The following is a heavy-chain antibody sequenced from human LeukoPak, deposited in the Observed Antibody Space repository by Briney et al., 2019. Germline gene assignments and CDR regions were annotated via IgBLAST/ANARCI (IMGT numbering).Heavy chain of an antibody. V-gene: IGHV3-23*01. CDR3: AKPLSGSYYVLDY. Sequence: GGSLRLSCAASGFTFSSNAMSWVRQAPGKGLEWVSALTGGGGVTHYADSVKGRFTISRDNSKNTLYLQMNSLRAEDTAVYYCAKPLSGSYYVLDYWGQGTLVTVSS. CDR2: LTGGGGVT. CDR1: GFTFSSNA. J-gene: IGHJ4*02. D-gene: IGHD1-26*01.